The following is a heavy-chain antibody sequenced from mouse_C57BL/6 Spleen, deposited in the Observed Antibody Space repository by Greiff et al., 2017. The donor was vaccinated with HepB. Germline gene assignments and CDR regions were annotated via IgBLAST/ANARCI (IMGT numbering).Heavy chain of an antibody. Sequence: EVKLVESGGGLVKPGGSLKLSCAASGFTFSSYAMSWVRQTPEKRLEWVATISDGGSYTYYPDNVKGRFTISRDNAKNNLYLQMSHLKSEDTAMYYCARDRRFNDWGQGTTLTVSS. J-gene: IGHJ2*01. CDR1: GFTFSSYA. V-gene: IGHV5-4*03. CDR2: ISDGGSYT. CDR3: ARDRRFND.